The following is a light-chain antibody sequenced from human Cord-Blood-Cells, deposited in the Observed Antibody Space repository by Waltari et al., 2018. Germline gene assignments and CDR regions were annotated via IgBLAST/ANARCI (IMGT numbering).Light chain of an antibody. Sequence: QSVLTQPPSASGTPGQRVTISCSGSSSNIGSNTVNWYQQRPGTAPNLLIYSNHQRPSGVPVRFSGSKSGTSASLAISGLQSEDEADYYCAAWDESLNGWVFGGGTKLTVL. CDR3: AAWDESLNGWV. J-gene: IGLJ3*02. V-gene: IGLV1-44*01. CDR2: SNH. CDR1: SSNIGSNT.